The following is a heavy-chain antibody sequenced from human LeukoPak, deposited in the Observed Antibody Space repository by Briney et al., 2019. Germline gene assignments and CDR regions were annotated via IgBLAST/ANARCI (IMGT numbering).Heavy chain of an antibody. CDR1: GGSLSGYY. CDR3: ARLPPRWLELDHDVFDI. Sequence: WETLSLTCAVYGGSLSGYYWSCIHQPTGKGLEWIVEIYHSGSTNYNPSLKSRVSISVDTPKNQFSLKLSSVNAADTAVYYCARLPPRWLELDHDVFDIWGQKTMVTVSS. CDR2: IYHSGST. V-gene: IGHV4-34*01. D-gene: IGHD5-24*01. J-gene: IGHJ3*02.